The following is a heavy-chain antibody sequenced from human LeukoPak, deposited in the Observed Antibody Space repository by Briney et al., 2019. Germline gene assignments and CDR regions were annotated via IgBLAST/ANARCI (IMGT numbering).Heavy chain of an antibody. CDR1: GFTFSNYH. CDR3: AGIAPSSGWPFDAFDI. V-gene: IGHV3-21*01. CDR2: VSSSSSYI. J-gene: IGHJ3*02. D-gene: IGHD6-19*01. Sequence: GGSLRLSCAASGFTFSNYHMNWVRQAPGKGLEWVSSVSSSSSYIYYADSVKGRFTVSRDNAKNSLYLQMNSLRAEDTAVFYCAGIAPSSGWPFDAFDIWGQGTMVTVSS.